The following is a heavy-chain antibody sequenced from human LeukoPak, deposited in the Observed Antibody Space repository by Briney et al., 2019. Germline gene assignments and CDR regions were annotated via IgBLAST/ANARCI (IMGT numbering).Heavy chain of an antibody. J-gene: IGHJ4*02. D-gene: IGHD2-2*01. V-gene: IGHV3-21*04. Sequence: GGSLRLSCAASGFTFSSYSMNWVRQAPGKGLEWVSSISSSSSYIYYADSVKGRFTISRDNSKNTLSLQLNSLRSEDTALYYCAKVKGSEGYCSITSCLADYWGQGTLVTVSS. CDR3: AKVKGSEGYCSITSCLADY. CDR1: GFTFSSYS. CDR2: ISSSSSYI.